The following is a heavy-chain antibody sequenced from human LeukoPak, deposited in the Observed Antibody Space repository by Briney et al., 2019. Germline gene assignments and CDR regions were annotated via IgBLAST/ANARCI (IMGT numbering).Heavy chain of an antibody. V-gene: IGHV1-2*06. CDR3: TRYYYHTSGFDY. J-gene: IGHJ4*02. Sequence: EASVTVSCKASGYTFTDYYIHWVRQAPGQGLEWMGRINPNSGGTNYAQNFQGKVTVTRDTSISTVYMELSGLRSDDTAVYYCTRYYYHTSGFDYWGQGTLVTVSS. CDR2: INPNSGGT. CDR1: GYTFTDYY. D-gene: IGHD3-22*01.